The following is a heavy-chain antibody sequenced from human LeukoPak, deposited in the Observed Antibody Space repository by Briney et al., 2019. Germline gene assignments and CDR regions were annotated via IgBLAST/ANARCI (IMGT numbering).Heavy chain of an antibody. J-gene: IGHJ4*02. Sequence: ASVKVSCKASGYTFTDYAIHWVRQAPGQRLEWMGWINAGNGKTNYSQKFQVRVTLTRDTSASTVYMELSSLRSEDTAVYYCARGYYDLLTGHVVTYYFDYWGQGTLVTVSS. CDR3: ARGYYDLLTGHVVTYYFDY. V-gene: IGHV1-3*01. CDR1: GYTFTDYA. D-gene: IGHD3-9*01. CDR2: INAGNGKT.